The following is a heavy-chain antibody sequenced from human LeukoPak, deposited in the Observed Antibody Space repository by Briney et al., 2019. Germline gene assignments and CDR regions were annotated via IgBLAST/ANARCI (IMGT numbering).Heavy chain of an antibody. V-gene: IGHV3-7*01. CDR3: ARVYCSGGSCYTYYYYMDV. CDR2: IKQDGSEK. CDR1: GFTFSSYW. J-gene: IGHJ6*03. Sequence: PGGSLRLSCAASGFTFSSYWMRWLRQAPGKGLEWVANIKQDGSEKYYVGSVKGRFTISRDNAKNSLYLQMNSLRAEDTAVYYCARVYCSGGSCYTYYYYMDVWGKGTTVTVSS. D-gene: IGHD2-15*01.